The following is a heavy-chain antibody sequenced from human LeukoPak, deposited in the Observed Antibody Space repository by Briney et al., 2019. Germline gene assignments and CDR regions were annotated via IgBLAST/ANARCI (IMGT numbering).Heavy chain of an antibody. D-gene: IGHD6-19*01. J-gene: IGHJ4*02. CDR2: IYYNVSI. V-gene: IGHV4-59*01. CDR3: ARGGSSGWYYHFDY. CDR1: GGSISSYY. Sequence: SGTLSLTCTVSGGSISSYYWSWIRQPPGKGLEWIGYIYYNVSINHNPSLKSRVIISVDTSKNQFSLKLSAVTAADTAVYYCARGGSSGWYYHFDYWGQGTLVTVSS.